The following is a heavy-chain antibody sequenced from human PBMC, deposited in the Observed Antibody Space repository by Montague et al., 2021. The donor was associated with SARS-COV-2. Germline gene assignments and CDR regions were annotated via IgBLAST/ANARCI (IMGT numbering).Heavy chain of an antibody. V-gene: IGHV6-1*01. J-gene: IGHJ4*02. CDR3: ARTSASSDY. CDR2: TYYRSKWYN. D-gene: IGHD1-26*01. Sequence: CAISGDSASRNSAAWNWIRQSPSRGLEWLGRTYYRSKWYNDYAVSVKSRITINPDTSKNQISLQLNSVTPEDTVVYYCARTSASSDYWGQGTLVTVSS. CDR1: GDSASRNSAA.